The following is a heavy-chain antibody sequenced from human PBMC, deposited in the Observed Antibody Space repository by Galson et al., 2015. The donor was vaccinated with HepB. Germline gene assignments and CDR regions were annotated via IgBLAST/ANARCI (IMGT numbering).Heavy chain of an antibody. CDR1: GFTFSDYY. J-gene: IGHJ4*02. V-gene: IGHV3-11*06. D-gene: IGHD4-23*01. CDR3: ARYGGNPNFPVDY. CDR2: ISSSSSYT. Sequence: SLRLSCAASGFTFSDYYMSWIRQAPGKGLEWVSYISSSSSYTNYADSVKGRFTISRDNAKNSLYLQMNSLRAEDTAVYYCARYGGNPNFPVDYWGQGTLVTVSS.